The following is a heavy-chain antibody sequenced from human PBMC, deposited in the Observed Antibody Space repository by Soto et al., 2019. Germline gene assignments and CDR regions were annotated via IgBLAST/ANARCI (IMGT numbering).Heavy chain of an antibody. D-gene: IGHD3-9*01. CDR3: AKSVLLQYFDWFQGGGYFEL. Sequence: EVQLLESGGGLVQPGGSLRLSCAASGFTFSSYAMSWVRQAPGKGLEWVSAISGSGYSTYYADSVKGRFTISRDNSKNTLYLQMNSLRAEDTAVYYCAKSVLLQYFDWFQGGGYFELWGRGTLVTVSS. CDR1: GFTFSSYA. V-gene: IGHV3-23*01. CDR2: ISGSGYST. J-gene: IGHJ2*01.